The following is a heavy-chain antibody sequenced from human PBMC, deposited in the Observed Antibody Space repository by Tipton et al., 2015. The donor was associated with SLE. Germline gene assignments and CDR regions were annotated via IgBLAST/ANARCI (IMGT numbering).Heavy chain of an antibody. CDR3: AKTTVYSNDWPYFDH. J-gene: IGHJ4*02. V-gene: IGHV4-39*07. D-gene: IGHD6-19*01. CDR2: IYNSGNT. CDR1: GASISSTSYY. Sequence: GLVKPSETLSLTCTVSGASISSTSYYWGWIRQAPGKGLEWIGSIYNSGNTYYNASLKSRVTISVDTSKNQFSLRQISVTAADTAVYYCAKTTVYSNDWPYFDHWGKGTLVTVSS.